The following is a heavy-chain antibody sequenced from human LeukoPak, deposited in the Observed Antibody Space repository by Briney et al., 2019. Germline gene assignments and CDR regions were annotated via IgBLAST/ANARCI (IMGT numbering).Heavy chain of an antibody. CDR3: ARDRSGSYFSGAYNWFDP. J-gene: IGHJ5*02. D-gene: IGHD1-26*01. CDR1: GGSISSSSYY. V-gene: IGHV4-39*07. CDR2: IYYSGST. Sequence: SETLSLTCTVSGGSISSSSYYWGWIRQPPGKGLEWIGSIYYSGSTYYNPSLKCRVTISVDTSKNQFSLKLSSVTAADTAVYYCARDRSGSYFSGAYNWFDPWGQGTLVTVSS.